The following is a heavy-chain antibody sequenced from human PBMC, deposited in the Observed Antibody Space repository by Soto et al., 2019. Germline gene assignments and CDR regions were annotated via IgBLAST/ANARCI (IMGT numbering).Heavy chain of an antibody. V-gene: IGHV1-69*01. J-gene: IGHJ4*02. CDR2: IIPIFGTA. CDR1: GGTFSSYA. D-gene: IGHD3-22*01. Sequence: QVQLVQSGAEVKKPGSSVKVSCKASGGTFSSYAISWARQAPGQGLEWMGGIIPIFGTANYAQKFQGRVTITAAESTSTAYMELSSLRSEDTAVYYCARAQYHYDSSGYYYFDYWGQGTLVTVSS. CDR3: ARAQYHYDSSGYYYFDY.